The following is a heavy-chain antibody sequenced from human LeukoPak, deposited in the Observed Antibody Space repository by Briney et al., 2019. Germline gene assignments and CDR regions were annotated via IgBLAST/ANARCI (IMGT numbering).Heavy chain of an antibody. J-gene: IGHJ4*02. CDR1: GFTFSSYA. CDR3: ARGVDYYDSSGTIDY. V-gene: IGHV3-33*01. Sequence: PGGSLRLSCAASGFTFSSYAMHWVRQAPGKGLEWVAVVWYDGSKTYSADSVKGRITISRDDSKNTLYLQMNSLRAEDTAVYYCARGVDYYDSSGTIDYGGQEPLVTASS. D-gene: IGHD3-22*01. CDR2: VWYDGSKT.